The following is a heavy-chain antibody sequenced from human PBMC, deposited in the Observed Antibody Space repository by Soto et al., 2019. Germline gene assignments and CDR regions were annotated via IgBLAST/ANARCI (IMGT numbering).Heavy chain of an antibody. Sequence: QLQLQESGSGLVKPSQTLSLTCAVSGGSISSGGYSWSWIRQPPGKGLEWIGYMYHSGSTYYYPSLKSRVTISVERSNNHFSLKLSSVTAADTAVYYCARGNYYDTSGYYVFFDYWGQGTLVTVSS. D-gene: IGHD3-22*01. V-gene: IGHV4-30-2*01. CDR1: GGSISSGGYS. CDR3: ARGNYYDTSGYYVFFDY. J-gene: IGHJ4*02. CDR2: MYHSGST.